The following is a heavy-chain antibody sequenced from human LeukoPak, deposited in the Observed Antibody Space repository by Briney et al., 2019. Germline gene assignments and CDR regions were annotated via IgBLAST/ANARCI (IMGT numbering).Heavy chain of an antibody. J-gene: IGHJ5*02. V-gene: IGHV4-59*01. Sequence: PSETLSLTCTVSGGSISSYYWSWIRQPPGKGLEWIGYIYYSGSTNYNPSLKSRVTISVDTSKNQFSLKLSSVTAADTAVYYCAGLAGRTTNWFDPWGQGTLVTVSS. D-gene: IGHD1-14*01. CDR2: IYYSGST. CDR1: GGSISSYY. CDR3: AGLAGRTTNWFDP.